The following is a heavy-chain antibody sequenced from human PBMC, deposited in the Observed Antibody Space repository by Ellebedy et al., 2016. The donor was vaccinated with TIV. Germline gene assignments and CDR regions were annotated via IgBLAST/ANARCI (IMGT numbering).Heavy chain of an antibody. Sequence: GESLKISCHVSGYIFTNYWIGWVRQRPGEGLEWMGITYPGDSDTRYSPSFQGQVTVSAAKSINTAYLQWGGLKASDTAIYYCARLRAAIPGTRHLGWYFDVWGRGTLVTVSS. J-gene: IGHJ2*01. CDR2: TYPGDSDT. CDR1: GYIFTNYW. V-gene: IGHV5-51*01. CDR3: ARLRAAIPGTRHLGWYFDV. D-gene: IGHD1-1*01.